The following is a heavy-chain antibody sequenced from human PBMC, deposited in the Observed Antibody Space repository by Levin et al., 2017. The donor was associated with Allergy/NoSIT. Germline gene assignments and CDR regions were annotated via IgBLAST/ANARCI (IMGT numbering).Heavy chain of an antibody. D-gene: IGHD2-2*01. CDR1: GGSISSSSYY. CDR2: IYYSGST. V-gene: IGHV4-39*01. J-gene: IGHJ4*02. CDR3: ARHEGIVVVPAALDY. Sequence: SETLSLTCTVSGGSISSSSYYWGWIRQPPGKGLEWIGSIYYSGSTYYNPSLKSRVTISVDTSKNQFSLKLSSVTAADTAVYYCARHEGIVVVPAALDYWGQGTLVTVSS.